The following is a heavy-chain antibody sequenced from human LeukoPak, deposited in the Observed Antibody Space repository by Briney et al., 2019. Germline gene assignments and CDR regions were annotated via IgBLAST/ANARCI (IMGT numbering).Heavy chain of an antibody. D-gene: IGHD6-19*01. CDR3: AAQALAGKGNYFDP. V-gene: IGHV3-53*01. J-gene: IGHJ5*02. CDR2: IYRDGNT. CDR1: EFTVSTNY. Sequence: GGSLRLSCAASEFTVSTNYMTWVRQAPGKGLEWVSVIYRDGNTYCADTVEGRFTISRDNSKNTLYLQMDSLRAEDTAVYYCAAQALAGKGNYFDPWGQGTLVTVPS.